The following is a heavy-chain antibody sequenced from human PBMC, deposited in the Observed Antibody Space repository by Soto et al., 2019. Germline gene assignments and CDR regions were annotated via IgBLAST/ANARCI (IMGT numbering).Heavy chain of an antibody. CDR2: TYYRSKWYN. CDR3: ARVGSESRFSLDV. J-gene: IGHJ6*02. D-gene: IGHD1-26*01. V-gene: IGHV6-1*01. Sequence: SQTLSLTCASSGDSVSSNSAAWNWIRPSPSRGLEWLGRTYYRSKWYNDYAVSVKSRITINPDTSKNQFSLQLNSVTPEDTAVYYCARVGSESRFSLDVWGQGTTVTVSS. CDR1: GDSVSSNSAA.